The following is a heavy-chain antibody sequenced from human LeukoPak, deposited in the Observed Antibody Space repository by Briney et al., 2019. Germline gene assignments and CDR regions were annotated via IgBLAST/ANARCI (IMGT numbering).Heavy chain of an antibody. CDR1: GFVFDDYG. J-gene: IGHJ4*02. V-gene: IGHV3-30*02. Sequence: PGGSLRLSCAASGFVFDDYGMHWVRQAPGKGLEWVTMVRNDGSDKYYADSVKGRFTISRDNSKNTLYLQMNSLRPEDTAVYYCAKHYYGSGSQKYYFDYWGQGTLVTVSS. D-gene: IGHD3-10*01. CDR2: VRNDGSDK. CDR3: AKHYYGSGSQKYYFDY.